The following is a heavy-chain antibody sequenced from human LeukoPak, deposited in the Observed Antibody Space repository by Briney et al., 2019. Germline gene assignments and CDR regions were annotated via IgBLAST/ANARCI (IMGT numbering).Heavy chain of an antibody. CDR3: ARVYRRYFDY. J-gene: IGHJ4*02. D-gene: IGHD1-14*01. Sequence: GGSLRLSCAASGFTFSSYAMHWVRQAPGKGLEWVANIKKDGSEKYYVDSVKGRFTISRDNAKTSLYLQMNSLRAEDTAVYYCARVYRRYFDYWGQGTLVTVSS. CDR1: GFTFSSYA. V-gene: IGHV3-7*01. CDR2: IKKDGSEK.